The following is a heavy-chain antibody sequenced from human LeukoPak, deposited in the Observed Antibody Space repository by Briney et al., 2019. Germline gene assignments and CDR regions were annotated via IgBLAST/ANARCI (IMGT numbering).Heavy chain of an antibody. CDR3: ARDFRGGYDFWSGYYTPYYFDY. D-gene: IGHD3-3*01. V-gene: IGHV4-59*12. CDR1: GGSISSYY. CDR2: IYYSGST. J-gene: IGHJ4*02. Sequence: PSETLSLTCTVSGGSISSYYWSWIRQPPGKGLEWIGYIYYSGSTYYNSSLKSRVTMSVDTSKNHFSLKLSSVTAADTAVYYCARDFRGGYDFWSGYYTPYYFDYWGQGTLVTVSP.